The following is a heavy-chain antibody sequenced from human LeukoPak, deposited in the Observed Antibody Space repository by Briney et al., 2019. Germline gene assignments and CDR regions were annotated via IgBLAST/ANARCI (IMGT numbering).Heavy chain of an antibody. Sequence: PGGSLRLSCAASGFTFSDYYMSWIRQAPGKGLEWVSGISGTGGNTYYADSVKGRFTISRDNSKNTLYLQMHSLRAEDTAVYYCAKSVGATLFDYWGQGTLVTVSS. CDR3: AKSVGATLFDY. V-gene: IGHV3-23*01. CDR2: ISGTGGNT. CDR1: GFTFSDYY. D-gene: IGHD1-26*01. J-gene: IGHJ4*02.